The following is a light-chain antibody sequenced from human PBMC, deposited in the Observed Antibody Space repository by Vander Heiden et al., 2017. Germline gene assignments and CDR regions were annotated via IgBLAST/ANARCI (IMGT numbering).Light chain of an antibody. J-gene: IGLJ3*02. Sequence: QSVLPQPPSVSGAPGQRVTIPCTGSSSNIGAGYDVHWYQQLPGTAPKLLIYGNSNRPSGVPDRFSGSKSGTSASLAITGLQAEDEADYYCQSYDSSLSGWVFGGGTKLTVL. CDR1: SSNIGAGYD. CDR2: GNS. CDR3: QSYDSSLSGWV. V-gene: IGLV1-40*01.